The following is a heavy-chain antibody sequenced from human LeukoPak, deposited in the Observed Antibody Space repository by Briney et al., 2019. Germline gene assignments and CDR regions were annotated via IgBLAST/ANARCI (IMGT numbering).Heavy chain of an antibody. D-gene: IGHD1-26*01. J-gene: IGHJ4*02. V-gene: IGHV1-69*05. CDR2: IIPIFGTA. CDR3: AREPLSPQSGATYYFDY. Sequence: SVKVSCKASGGTFSSYAISWVRQAPGQGLEWMGGIIPIFGTANYAQKFQGRVTITTDESTSTAYMELSSLRSEDTAVFYCAREPLSPQSGATYYFDYWGQGTLVTVSS. CDR1: GGTFSSYA.